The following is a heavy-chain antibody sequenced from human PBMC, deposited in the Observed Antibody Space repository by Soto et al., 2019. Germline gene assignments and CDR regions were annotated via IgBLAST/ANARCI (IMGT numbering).Heavy chain of an antibody. D-gene: IGHD3-10*01. CDR1: GFTFSSYG. J-gene: IGHJ4*02. CDR2: IWYDGSNK. CDR3: ARDGSPADLVLWFGELLYYFDY. Sequence: GGSLRLSCAASGFTFSSYGMHWVRQAPGKGLEWVAVIWYDGSNKYYADSVKGRFTISRDNSKNTLYLQMNSLRAEDTAVYFCARDGSPADLVLWFGELLYYFDYWGQGTLVTVSS. V-gene: IGHV3-33*01.